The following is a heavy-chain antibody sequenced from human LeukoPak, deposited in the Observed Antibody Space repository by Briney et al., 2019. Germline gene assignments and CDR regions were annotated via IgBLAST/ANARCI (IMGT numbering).Heavy chain of an antibody. Sequence: GGSLRLSCAASGFTFSTYTMNWVRQAPGKGLEWVSSISSSSSYISYADSVKGRFTISRDNAKNSLFLQMNSLRAEDTAVYYCARDPSGYYQFDSWGQGTLVTVSS. J-gene: IGHJ4*02. CDR1: GFTFSTYT. CDR3: ARDPSGYYQFDS. CDR2: ISSSSSYI. V-gene: IGHV3-21*01. D-gene: IGHD3-22*01.